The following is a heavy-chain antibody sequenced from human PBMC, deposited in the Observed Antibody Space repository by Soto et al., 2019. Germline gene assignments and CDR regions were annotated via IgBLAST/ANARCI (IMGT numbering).Heavy chain of an antibody. CDR1: GYTFTGYY. J-gene: IGHJ4*02. CDR2: INPNSGGT. Sequence: ASVKVSCKASGYTFTGYYMHGVRQAPGQGLEWMGWINPNSGGTNYAQKFQGRVTMTRDTSISTAYMELSRLRSDDTAVYYCAVGYSSGWFFDYWGQGTLVTVSS. D-gene: IGHD6-19*01. CDR3: AVGYSSGWFFDY. V-gene: IGHV1-2*02.